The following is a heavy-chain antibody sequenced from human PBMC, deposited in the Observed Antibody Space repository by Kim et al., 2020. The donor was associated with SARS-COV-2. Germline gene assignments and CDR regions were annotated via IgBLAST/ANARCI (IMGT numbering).Heavy chain of an antibody. CDR1: GFTFSNYG. CDR2: ISHDGENK. CDR3: ASIAVAATGLTRDWNCYYGRGV. J-gene: IGHJ6*01. Sequence: GGSLRLSCAASGFTFSNYGMHWVRQAPGKGLEWVALISHDGENKYYRDSVKGRFTVSRDNSNNTLNLQMNSLRADDTGVYHCASIAVAATGLTRDWNCYYGRGVRGQRDTVTRSS. V-gene: IGHV3-33*05. D-gene: IGHD6-19*01.